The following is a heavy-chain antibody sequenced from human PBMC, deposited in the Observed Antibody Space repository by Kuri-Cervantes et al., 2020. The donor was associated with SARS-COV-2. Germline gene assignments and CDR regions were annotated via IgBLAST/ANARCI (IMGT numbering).Heavy chain of an antibody. J-gene: IGHJ4*02. CDR1: GYSISSGYY. D-gene: IGHD3-3*01. CDR3: ARRLFDFWSGYYIFDY. Sequence: SETLSLTCTVSGYSISSGYYWGWIRQPPGKGLEWIGSIYYSGSTYYNPSLKSRVTISVDTSKNQFSLKLSSVTAADTAVYYCARRLFDFWSGYYIFDYWGQGTLVTVSS. CDR2: IYYSGST. V-gene: IGHV4-38-2*02.